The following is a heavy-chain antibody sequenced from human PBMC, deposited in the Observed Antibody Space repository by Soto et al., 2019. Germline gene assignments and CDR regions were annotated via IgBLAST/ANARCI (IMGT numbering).Heavy chain of an antibody. CDR2: LSGDGSRA. J-gene: IGHJ4*02. CDR1: GFNFGGYA. D-gene: IGHD3-16*01. CDR3: AKWGGYAISFYDS. Sequence: PVGSLRLSCAGTGFNFGGYAMSWVRQAPGKGLEWVSTLSGDGSRAYYADSVRGRFTVSRDNSKSTLYLRMNSLRADDTAIHYCAKWGGYAISFYDSWGQGTLVTVSS. V-gene: IGHV3-23*01.